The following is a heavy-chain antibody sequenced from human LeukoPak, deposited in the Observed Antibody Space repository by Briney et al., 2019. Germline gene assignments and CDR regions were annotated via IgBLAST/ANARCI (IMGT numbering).Heavy chain of an antibody. Sequence: SETLSLTCTVSGGSISSYYWSWIRQPPGKGLEWIGYIYYSGSTNYNPSLKSRVTISVDTPKNQFSLKLSSVTAADTAVYYCAKGIAAAPMDVWGQGTTVTVSS. CDR3: AKGIAAAPMDV. V-gene: IGHV4-59*01. D-gene: IGHD6-13*01. CDR1: GGSISSYY. CDR2: IYYSGST. J-gene: IGHJ6*02.